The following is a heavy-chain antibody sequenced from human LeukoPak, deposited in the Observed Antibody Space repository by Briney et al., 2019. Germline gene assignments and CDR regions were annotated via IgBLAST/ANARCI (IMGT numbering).Heavy chain of an antibody. CDR3: ARDMEWELRNWFDP. Sequence: SETLSLTCAVSGGSISSSNWWSWVRQPPGKGLEWIGEIYHSGSTNYNPSLKSRVTISVDKSKNQFSLKLSSVTAADTAVYYCARDMEWELRNWFDPWGQGTLVTVSS. CDR1: GGSISSSNW. J-gene: IGHJ5*02. D-gene: IGHD1-26*01. V-gene: IGHV4-4*02. CDR2: IYHSGST.